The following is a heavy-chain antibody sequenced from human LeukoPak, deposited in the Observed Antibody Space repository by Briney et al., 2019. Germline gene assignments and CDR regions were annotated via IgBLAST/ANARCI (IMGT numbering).Heavy chain of an antibody. CDR3: ARAYYDILTGSLSN. CDR2: ISYDGSNK. D-gene: IGHD3-9*01. J-gene: IGHJ4*02. CDR1: GFTFSSYA. V-gene: IGHV3-30*04. Sequence: GRSLRLSCAASGFTFSSYAMHWVRQAPGKGLEWVAVISYDGSNKYYADSVKGRFTISRDNSKNTLYLQMNSLRAEDTAVYYCARAYYDILTGSLSNWGQETLVTVSS.